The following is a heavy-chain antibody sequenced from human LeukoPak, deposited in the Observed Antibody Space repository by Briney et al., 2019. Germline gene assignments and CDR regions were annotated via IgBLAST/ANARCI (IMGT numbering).Heavy chain of an antibody. D-gene: IGHD6-13*01. V-gene: IGHV3-74*01. CDR1: ASTFSSNW. J-gene: IGHJ5*02. CDR2: ISKDGSST. CDR3: AASIAGFNWFGP. Sequence: PWGSLLLSCAASASTFSSNWMHWVRQAPGKGLVWVSRISKDGSSTNYADSVKGRFTISRDNAKNTLYLQMSSLTAEDTAVYYCAASIAGFNWFGPWGERTRLTVSS.